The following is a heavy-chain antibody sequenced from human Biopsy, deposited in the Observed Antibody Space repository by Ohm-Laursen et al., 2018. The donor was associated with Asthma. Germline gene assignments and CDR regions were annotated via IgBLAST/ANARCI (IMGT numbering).Heavy chain of an antibody. V-gene: IGHV4-31*03. CDR1: GGAIDSGAYH. J-gene: IGHJ4*02. Sequence: TLSLTCTVSGGAIDSGAYHWSWIRQLPGRGLEWIGLIYYSGSTYYNPSLKSRVSISIDTSKNQLSLKLSSVTAADTAVYYCARAQDYYDSRGYYRSFDYWGQGTLVTVSS. CDR3: ARAQDYYDSRGYYRSFDY. CDR2: IYYSGST. D-gene: IGHD3-22*01.